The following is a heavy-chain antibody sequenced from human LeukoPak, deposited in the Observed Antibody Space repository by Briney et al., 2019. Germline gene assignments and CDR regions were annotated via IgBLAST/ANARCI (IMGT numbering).Heavy chain of an antibody. CDR3: AKGYGSGSLLYYYGMDV. J-gene: IGHJ6*02. CDR2: ISYDGSNK. CDR1: GVTFSSYG. Sequence: GGSLRLSCAASGVTFSSYGMHWVRQAPGKGLEWVAVISYDGSNKYYADSVKGRFTISRDNSKNTLYLQMNSLRAEDTAVYYCAKGYGSGSLLYYYGMDVWGQGTTVTVSS. V-gene: IGHV3-30*18. D-gene: IGHD3-10*01.